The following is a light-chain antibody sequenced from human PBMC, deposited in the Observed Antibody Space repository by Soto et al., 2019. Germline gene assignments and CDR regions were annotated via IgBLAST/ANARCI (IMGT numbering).Light chain of an antibody. J-gene: IGKJ1*01. CDR2: GAS. Sequence: EIVMTQSPATLSVSPGERATLSCRASQSVSSNLAWYQQTPGQAPRLLIYGASTRATGIPARFSGSVSGTEFTLTISSLQSEDFAFYYCQQYNNWPPWTFGQGSTVEIK. CDR3: QQYNNWPPWT. CDR1: QSVSSN. V-gene: IGKV3-15*01.